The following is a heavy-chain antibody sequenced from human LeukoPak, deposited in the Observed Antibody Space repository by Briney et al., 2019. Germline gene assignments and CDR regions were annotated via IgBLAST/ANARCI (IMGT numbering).Heavy chain of an antibody. CDR3: ARDHHYYDSSGTFDY. CDR1: GFTFSSYG. CDR2: IWYDGNNK. D-gene: IGHD3-22*01. V-gene: IGHV3-33*01. J-gene: IGHJ4*02. Sequence: PGGSLRLSCAASGFTFSSYGMHWVRQAPGKGLEWVAGIWYDGNNKYYADSVKGRFTISRDNSKNTLYLQMNSLRAEDTAVYYCARDHHYYDSSGTFDYWGQGTLVTVSS.